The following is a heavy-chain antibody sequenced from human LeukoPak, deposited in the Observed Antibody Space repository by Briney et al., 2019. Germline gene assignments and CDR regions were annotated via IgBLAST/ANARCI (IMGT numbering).Heavy chain of an antibody. CDR2: ISSSGSTI. D-gene: IGHD3-9*01. CDR1: GFTFSSYE. Sequence: PGGSLRLSCAASGFTFSSYEMNWVRQAPGKGLEWASYISSSGSTIYYADSVKGRFTISRDNAKNSLYLQMNSLRAEDTAVYYCARFNYDILTGYGNFDYWGQGTLVTVSS. CDR3: ARFNYDILTGYGNFDY. J-gene: IGHJ4*02. V-gene: IGHV3-48*03.